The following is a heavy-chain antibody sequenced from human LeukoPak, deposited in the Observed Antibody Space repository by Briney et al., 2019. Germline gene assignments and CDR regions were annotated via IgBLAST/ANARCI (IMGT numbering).Heavy chain of an antibody. D-gene: IGHD3-10*01. CDR1: GYTFTSYG. CDR2: ISAYNGNT. V-gene: IGHV1-18*01. Sequence: ASVKVSCKASGYTFTSYGISWVRQAPGQGLEWMGWISAYNGNTNYAQKLQGRVTMTTDTSTSTAYMELRSLRSDDTAVYYCARGMSIRGVIRDNWFDPWGQGTLVTVSS. CDR3: ARGMSIRGVIRDNWFDP. J-gene: IGHJ5*02.